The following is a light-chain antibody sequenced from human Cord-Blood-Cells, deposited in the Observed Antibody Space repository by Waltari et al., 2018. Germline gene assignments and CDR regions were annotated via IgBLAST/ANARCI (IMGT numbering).Light chain of an antibody. V-gene: IGLV2-8*01. CDR2: EVS. CDR3: SSFRV. Sequence: QSALTQPPSASGSPGQSVTISRTGTSSDAGGYNYVSWYQQHPGKAPKLMIYEVSKRPSGVPDRFSGSKSGNTASLTVSGLQAEDEADYYCSSFRVFGTGTKVTVL. CDR1: SSDAGGYNY. J-gene: IGLJ1*01.